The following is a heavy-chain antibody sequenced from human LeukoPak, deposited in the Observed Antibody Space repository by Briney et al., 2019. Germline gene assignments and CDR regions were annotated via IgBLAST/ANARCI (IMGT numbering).Heavy chain of an antibody. CDR2: INPNSGGT. J-gene: IGHJ5*02. CDR1: GNTFTGYY. V-gene: IGHV1-2*02. D-gene: IGHD3-10*01. CDR3: ARSDYYGSGSYYRYNWFDP. Sequence: ASVKVSCKASGNTFTGYYMHWVRQAPGQGLEWMGWINPNSGGTNYAQKFQGRVTMTRDTSISTAYMELSSLSSDDTAVYYCARSDYYGSGSYYRYNWFDPWGQGTLVTVSS.